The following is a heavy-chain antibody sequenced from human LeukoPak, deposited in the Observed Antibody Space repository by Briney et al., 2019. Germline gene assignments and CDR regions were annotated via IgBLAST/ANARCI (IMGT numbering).Heavy chain of an antibody. D-gene: IGHD5-12*01. V-gene: IGHV6-1*01. CDR2: TYYRSKWYI. CDR3: ARELRVTTTGWDAFDI. Sequence: SQTLSLTCAISGDSVSRNNAAWNWIRQPPSRGLEWLGRTYYRSKWYIDYAVSVKSRITINRDTSKNQFSLHLNSVTPEDTAVYYCARELRVTTTGWDAFDIWGQGTLVTVSS. CDR1: GDSVSRNNAA. J-gene: IGHJ3*02.